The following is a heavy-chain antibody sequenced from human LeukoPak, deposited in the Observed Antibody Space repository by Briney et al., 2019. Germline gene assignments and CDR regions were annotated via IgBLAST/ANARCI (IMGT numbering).Heavy chain of an antibody. Sequence: GGSLRLSCAASGFTFSSYWMSWVRQAPGKGLEWVSVIYSGGSTYYADSVKGRFTISRDNSKNTLYLQMNSLRAEDTAVYYCARDKCGYSGYDCRAFDYWGQGTLVTVSS. CDR2: IYSGGST. D-gene: IGHD5-12*01. V-gene: IGHV3-66*02. CDR3: ARDKCGYSGYDCRAFDY. J-gene: IGHJ4*02. CDR1: GFTFSSYW.